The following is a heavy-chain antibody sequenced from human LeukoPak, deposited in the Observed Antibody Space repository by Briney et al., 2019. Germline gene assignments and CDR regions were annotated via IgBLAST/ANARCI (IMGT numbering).Heavy chain of an antibody. CDR3: ARQRRYCSSTSCYAFDY. V-gene: IGHV4-39*01. J-gene: IGHJ4*02. Sequence: SSETLSLTCTVSGGSMSSSSYYWGWISQPPGKGLEWTGSIYYSGSTYYNPSLKSRVTISVDTSKNQFSLKLSSVTAADPAVYYCARQRRYCSSTSCYAFDYWGQGTLVTVSS. CDR1: GGSMSSSSYY. D-gene: IGHD2-2*01. CDR2: IYYSGST.